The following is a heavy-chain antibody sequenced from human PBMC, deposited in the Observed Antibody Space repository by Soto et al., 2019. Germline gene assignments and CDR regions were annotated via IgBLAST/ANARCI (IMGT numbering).Heavy chain of an antibody. J-gene: IGHJ4*02. CDR1: GFTFSTYA. CDR2: ISATDGGT. D-gene: IGHD6-19*01. Sequence: EVQLLESGGGLVQPGGSLRLSWAASGFTFSTYAMSWVCQSPGKGLEWVSTISATDGGTYYAVSVKGRFTISRDNSKNTLYVHMNSLRAEDTAVYYCANGESSGWPAFDYLGQGTLVTVSS. V-gene: IGHV3-23*01. CDR3: ANGESSGWPAFDY.